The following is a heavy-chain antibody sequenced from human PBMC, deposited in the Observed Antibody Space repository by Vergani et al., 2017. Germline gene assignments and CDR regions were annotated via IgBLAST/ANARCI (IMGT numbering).Heavy chain of an antibody. Sequence: QLHLQESGPGLVKPSETLSLTFTVSGGSITSSSYYWGSIRQPPGKGLDWIGNIYHSGGAYYNPSLKSLVTISVDPSKNQFSLEVTSVTAADTAIYFCARTESFILRYFHWALWGQGTLVTVSS. J-gene: IGHJ4*02. D-gene: IGHD3-9*01. CDR1: GGSITSSSYY. CDR3: ARTESFILRYFHWAL. CDR2: IYHSGGA. V-gene: IGHV4-39*01.